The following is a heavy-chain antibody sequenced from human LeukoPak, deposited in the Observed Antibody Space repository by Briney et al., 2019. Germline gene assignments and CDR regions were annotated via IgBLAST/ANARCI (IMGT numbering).Heavy chain of an antibody. J-gene: IGHJ3*02. V-gene: IGHV5-51*01. Sequence: GESLKIPCKGSGYSFTSYWIGWVRQMPGKGLEWMGIIYPGDSDTRYSPSFQGQVTISADKSISTAYLQWSSLKASDTAMYYCARHRGVRGVSKYSGSYYAFDIWGQGTMVTVSS. D-gene: IGHD1-26*01. CDR1: GYSFTSYW. CDR3: ARHRGVRGVSKYSGSYYAFDI. CDR2: IYPGDSDT.